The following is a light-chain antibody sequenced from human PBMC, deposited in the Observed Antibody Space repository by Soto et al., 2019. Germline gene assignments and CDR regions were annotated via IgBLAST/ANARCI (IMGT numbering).Light chain of an antibody. CDR2: RNV. Sequence: QSVLTQPPSASGTPGQRVTISCSGSSSNLGSNFVFCYQQLPGAAPKLLISRNVQRPSGVPDRFSGSKSGTSASLAISGLRSDDEADYHCAAWDDSLSGVVFGGGTKLTVL. CDR1: SSNLGSNF. J-gene: IGLJ3*02. V-gene: IGLV1-47*01. CDR3: AAWDDSLSGVV.